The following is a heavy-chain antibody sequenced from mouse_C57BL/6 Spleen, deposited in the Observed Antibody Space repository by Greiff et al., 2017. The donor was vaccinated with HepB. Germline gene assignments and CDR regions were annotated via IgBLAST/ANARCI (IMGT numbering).Heavy chain of an antibody. CDR1: GFTFSDYG. V-gene: IGHV5-17*01. CDR3: ARALTTVVATDAMDY. CDR2: ISSGSSTI. Sequence: EVMLVESGGGLVKPGGSLKLSCAASGFTFSDYGMHWVRQAPEKGLEWVAYISSGSSTIYYADTVKGRFTISRDNAKNTLFLQMTSLRSEDTAMYYCARALTTVVATDAMDYWGQGTSVTVSS. J-gene: IGHJ4*01. D-gene: IGHD1-1*01.